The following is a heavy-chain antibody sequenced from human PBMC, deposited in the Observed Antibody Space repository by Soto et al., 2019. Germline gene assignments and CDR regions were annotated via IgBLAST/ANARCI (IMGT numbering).Heavy chain of an antibody. CDR1: GESISSGGYY. V-gene: IGHV4-31*03. CDR2: IYDSESA. D-gene: IGHD6-6*01. Sequence: QVQLQESGPGLVKPSQTLSLTCSVSGESISSGGYYWSWIRHHPGKGLEWIGYIYDSESAYYNPYLKSRVTISMDTSNNHFAMRLSSVTAADTAVYYCARASSSSSAADYWGQGTLATVSS. CDR3: ARASSSSSAADY. J-gene: IGHJ4*02.